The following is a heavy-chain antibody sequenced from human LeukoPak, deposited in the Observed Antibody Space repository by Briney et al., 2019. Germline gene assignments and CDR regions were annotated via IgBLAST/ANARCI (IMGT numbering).Heavy chain of an antibody. CDR2: IYTSGST. CDR3: ARDKGSCSSTSCSPNYYMDV. V-gene: IGHV4-4*07. CDR1: GGSISSYY. J-gene: IGHJ6*03. D-gene: IGHD2-2*01. Sequence: SETLSLTCTVSGGSISSYYWSWIRQPAGKGLEWIGRIYTSGSTNYNPSLKSRVTMSVDTSKNQFSLTLSSVTAADTAVYYCARDKGSCSSTSCSPNYYMDVWGKGTTVTVSS.